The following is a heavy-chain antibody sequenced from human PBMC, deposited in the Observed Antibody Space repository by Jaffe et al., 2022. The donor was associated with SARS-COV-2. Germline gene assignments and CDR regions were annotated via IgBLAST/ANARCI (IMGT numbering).Heavy chain of an antibody. J-gene: IGHJ5*02. D-gene: IGHD4-17*01. CDR2: INVGMGDT. CDR3: ARDVGDYYQAP. Sequence: QVQLVQSGAEVKKPGASVKVSCKASGYTFTSYAMHWLRRAPGQRLEWMGWINVGMGDTKYSQKFQDRVTITRDTSASTAYMELSSLTSEDTAVYYCARDVGDYYQAPWGQGTLVTVSS. CDR1: GYTFTSYA. V-gene: IGHV1-3*01.